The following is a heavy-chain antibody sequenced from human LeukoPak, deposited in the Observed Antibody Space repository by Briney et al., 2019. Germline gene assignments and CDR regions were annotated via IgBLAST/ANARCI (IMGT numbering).Heavy chain of an antibody. J-gene: IGHJ4*02. D-gene: IGHD3-9*01. CDR3: ARVRYFDWFNFDY. CDR1: GFTFSNYN. V-gene: IGHV3-48*04. CDR2: ISSSSSTR. Sequence: PGGSLRLSCAASGFTFSNYNMNWVRQAPGMGLEWVSYISSSSSTRYYADSVRGRFTISRDNAKNSLYLQMNSLRAEDTAVYYCARVRYFDWFNFDYWGQGTLVTVSS.